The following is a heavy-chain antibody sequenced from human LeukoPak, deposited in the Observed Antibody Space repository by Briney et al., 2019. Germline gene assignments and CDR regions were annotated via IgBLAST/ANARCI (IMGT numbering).Heavy chain of an antibody. CDR2: IYYSGST. CDR1: GGSISSSNYY. V-gene: IGHV4-39*01. J-gene: IGHJ4*02. CDR3: ASTIYSSSWYFGY. D-gene: IGHD6-13*01. Sequence: PSETLSLTCAVSGGSISSSNYYWGWIRQPPGRGLEWIGSIYYSGSTYYNPSLKSRVTISVDTSKNQFSLKLSSVTAADTAVYYCASTIYSSSWYFGYWGQGTLVTVSS.